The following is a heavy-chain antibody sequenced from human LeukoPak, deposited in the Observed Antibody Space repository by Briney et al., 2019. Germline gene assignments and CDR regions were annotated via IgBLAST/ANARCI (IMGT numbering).Heavy chain of an antibody. Sequence: PGGSLRLSCEASGFIFSSYSMTWVRQAPGKGLEWVSSISSGSYFIYYADSVKGRFTVSRDNAKNSLYLQMSSLRAEDTAVYYCARIYPYYHFWSGYEPPDSWGQGTLVTVSS. D-gene: IGHD3-3*01. V-gene: IGHV3-21*01. J-gene: IGHJ5*01. CDR2: ISSGSYFI. CDR1: GFIFSSYS. CDR3: ARIYPYYHFWSGYEPPDS.